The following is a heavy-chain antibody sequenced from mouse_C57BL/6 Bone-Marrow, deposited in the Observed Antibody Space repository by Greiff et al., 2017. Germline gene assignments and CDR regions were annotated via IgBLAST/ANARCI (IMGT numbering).Heavy chain of an antibody. D-gene: IGHD4-1*01. CDR1: GYTFTDYN. J-gene: IGHJ3*01. Sequence: VQLQQSGPELVKPGASVTIPCKASGYTFTDYNMDWVKQSHGKSLEWIGDINPNNGGTIYNQKFKGKATLTVDKSSSTAYMVLRSLTSEDTAVYYCARAGTWFAYWGQGTLVTVSA. CDR2: INPNNGGT. V-gene: IGHV1-18*01. CDR3: ARAGTWFAY.